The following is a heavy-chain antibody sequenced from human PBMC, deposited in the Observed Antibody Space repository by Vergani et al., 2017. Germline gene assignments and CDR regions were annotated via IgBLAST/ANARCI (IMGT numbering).Heavy chain of an antibody. CDR3: ARQISLTTFDY. J-gene: IGHJ4*02. CDR1: ESSFISNE. V-gene: IGHV5-51*01. CDR2: INPIDSKI. D-gene: IGHD4-11*01. Sequence: EVMLVQSGAEVKKPGESLKISCKYSESSFISNEIAWVRQMSGKGLQWMGNINPIDSKIAYSPSFQGQVTISADKSISTAYLQWSSLKASDTAMYYCARQISLTTFDYWGQGTLVTVSS.